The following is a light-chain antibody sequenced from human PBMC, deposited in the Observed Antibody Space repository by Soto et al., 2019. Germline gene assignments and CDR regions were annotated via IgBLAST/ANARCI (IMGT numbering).Light chain of an antibody. CDR2: AAS. V-gene: IGKV1-9*01. Sequence: LPQGPSILSASVRVGEEITSRARQCISSNLAWYQQKPGQAPKLLIYAASTSQSGVPSRFSGRRSATEVTVTISRLQSAAFATYYCQQFNGYPLTSAQGTRPKI. J-gene: IGKJ5*01. CDR1: QCISSN. CDR3: QQFNGYPLT.